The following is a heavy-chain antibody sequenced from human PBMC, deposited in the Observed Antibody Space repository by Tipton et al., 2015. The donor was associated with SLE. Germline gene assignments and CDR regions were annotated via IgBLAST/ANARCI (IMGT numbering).Heavy chain of an antibody. J-gene: IGHJ4*02. CDR1: GGSFNDYY. CDR2: INHSGST. V-gene: IGHV4-34*01. CDR3: ARETWGRWLQLGFDY. D-gene: IGHD5-24*01. Sequence: TLSLTCAVYGGSFNDYYWSWIRQPPGKGLDWIGEINHSGSTNYNPSLKSRVTISVDTSKNQFSLKLSSVTAADTAVYYCARETWGRWLQLGFDYWGQGTLVTISS.